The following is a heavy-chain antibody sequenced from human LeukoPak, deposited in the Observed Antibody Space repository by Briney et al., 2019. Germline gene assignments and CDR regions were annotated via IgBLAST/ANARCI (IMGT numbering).Heavy chain of an antibody. CDR3: ARDGDSTHHDAFDI. D-gene: IGHD2/OR15-2a*01. CDR1: GFTFSSYS. J-gene: IGHJ3*02. Sequence: TGGSLRLSCAASGFTFSSYSMNWVRQAPGKGLEWVSYISSSSTIYYADSVKGRFTISRDNAKNSLYLQMNSLRAEDTAVYYCARDGDSTHHDAFDIWGQGTMVTVSS. V-gene: IGHV3-48*01. CDR2: ISSSSTI.